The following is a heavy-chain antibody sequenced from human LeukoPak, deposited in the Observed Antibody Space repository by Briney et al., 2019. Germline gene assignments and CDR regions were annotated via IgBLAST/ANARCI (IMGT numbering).Heavy chain of an antibody. J-gene: IGHJ4*02. CDR2: ISGTGGST. Sequence: SGGSLRLSCAASGFTFSSFDMSWVRQAPGKGLEWVTGISGTGGSTYYADSVKGRFTISRDNSKNMLYLQMNSLRAEDTAIYYCAKDSGGNYHPFDYWGQGTLVTVSS. CDR3: AKDSGGNYHPFDY. CDR1: GFTFSSFD. D-gene: IGHD1-26*01. V-gene: IGHV3-23*01.